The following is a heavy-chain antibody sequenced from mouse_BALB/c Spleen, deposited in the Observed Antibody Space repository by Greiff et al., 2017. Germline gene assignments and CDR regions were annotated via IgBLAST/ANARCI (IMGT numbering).Heavy chain of an antibody. V-gene: IGHV3-8*02. J-gene: IGHJ2*01. CDR1: GYSFTSGY. Sequence: EVKLQESGPSLVKPSQTLSLTCSVTGYSFTSGYWNWIRKFPGNKLEYMGYISYSGSTYYNPPLKSRISTTRDTSKYLYYLQLNSVTTEDTATYYCASDGYDVWGQGTTLTVSS. D-gene: IGHD2-2*01. CDR3: ASDGYDV. CDR2: ISYSGST.